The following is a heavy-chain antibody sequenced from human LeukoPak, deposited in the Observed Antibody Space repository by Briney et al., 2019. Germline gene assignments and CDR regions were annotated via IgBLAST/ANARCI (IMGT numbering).Heavy chain of an antibody. J-gene: IGHJ6*03. CDR3: ARGGFWCGSYYYYYMDV. CDR1: GYTFTSYG. CDR2: ISAYNGNT. Sequence: VASAKVSCKASGYTFTSYGISWVRQAPGQGLEWMGWISAYNGNTNYAQKLQGRVTMTTDTSTSTAYMELRSLRSDDTAVYYCARGGFWCGSYYYYYMDVWGKGTTVTVSS. D-gene: IGHD3-3*01. V-gene: IGHV1-18*01.